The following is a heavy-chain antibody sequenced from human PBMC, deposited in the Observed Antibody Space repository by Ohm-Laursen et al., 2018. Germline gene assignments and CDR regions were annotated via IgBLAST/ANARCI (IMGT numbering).Heavy chain of an antibody. J-gene: IGHJ6*02. V-gene: IGHV4-4*07. CDR3: ARLLAPSYYYGMDV. CDR2: IHRSGTS. Sequence: SDTLSLTCTVSGDSISSYDWTWIRQPAGKGLEWIGHIHRSGTSNYNPSLKSRLTMSVDTSRNQFSLRLNSVTAADTAVYYCARLLAPSYYYGMDVWGQGTTVTVSS. D-gene: IGHD2/OR15-2a*01. CDR1: GDSISSYD.